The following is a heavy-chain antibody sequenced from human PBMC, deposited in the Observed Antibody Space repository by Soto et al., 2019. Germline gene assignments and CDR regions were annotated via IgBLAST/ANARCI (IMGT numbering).Heavy chain of an antibody. J-gene: IGHJ4*02. CDR2: IRSKAYGGTT. CDR1: GFTFGDYA. CDR3: TRGLLYYDFWSGFYDY. Sequence: GGSLRLSCIASGFTFGDYAMSWFRQAPGKGLEWVGFIRSKAYGGTTEYAASVKGRFTISKDDSKSIAYLQMNSLKTEDTAVYYCTRGLLYYDFWSGFYDYWGQGILVTVSS. V-gene: IGHV3-49*03. D-gene: IGHD3-3*01.